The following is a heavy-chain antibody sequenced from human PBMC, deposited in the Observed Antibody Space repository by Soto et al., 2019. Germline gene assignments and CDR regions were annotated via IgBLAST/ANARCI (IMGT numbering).Heavy chain of an antibody. CDR3: ARQFVITFGGVIVPYYFDY. J-gene: IGHJ4*02. Sequence: GESLKISCKVSGYSFPNYWIGWVRQMPGKGLEWMGIIYPGDSDTRYSPSFQGQVTISADKSISTAYLQWSSLKASDTAMYYCARQFVITFGGVIVPYYFDYWGQGTLVTVSS. CDR2: IYPGDSDT. CDR1: GYSFPNYW. V-gene: IGHV5-51*01. D-gene: IGHD3-16*02.